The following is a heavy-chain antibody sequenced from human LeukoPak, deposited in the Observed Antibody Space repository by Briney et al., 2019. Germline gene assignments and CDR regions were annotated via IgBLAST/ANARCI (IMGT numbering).Heavy chain of an antibody. CDR1: GGPFSGYF. Sequence: SETLSLTCAVSGGPFSGYFWSWIRQSSGKGREWIGEIHNSGTTNYNPSLNSRVTISEDTSKNQFYLNLSSVTPADTAVHYCARGGRDGYNTWFDPWGQGTLVTVSS. CDR3: ARGGRDGYNTWFDP. V-gene: IGHV4-34*01. D-gene: IGHD5-24*01. CDR2: IHNSGTT. J-gene: IGHJ5*02.